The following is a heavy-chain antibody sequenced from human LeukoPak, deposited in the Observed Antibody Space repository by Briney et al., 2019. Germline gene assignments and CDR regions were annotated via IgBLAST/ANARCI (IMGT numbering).Heavy chain of an antibody. V-gene: IGHV3-23*01. CDR1: GFTLNNYA. CDR2: VSDSGSGT. J-gene: IGHJ4*02. D-gene: IGHD3-22*01. Sequence: GGSLRLSCAASGFTLNNYAMNWVRQAPGKGLEWVSAVSDSGSGTYYADSVKGRCTISRDNSKNTLYLQMNGLRAEDTAVYYCARRFSDSSGYYRFDFWGQGTLVTVSS. CDR3: ARRFSDSSGYYRFDF.